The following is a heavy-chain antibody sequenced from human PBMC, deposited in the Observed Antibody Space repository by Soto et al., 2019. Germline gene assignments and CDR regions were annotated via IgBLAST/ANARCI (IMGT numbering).Heavy chain of an antibody. CDR3: ARLSSSGWYGWNY. D-gene: IGHD6-19*01. J-gene: IGHJ4*02. Sequence: SETLSLTCTVSGGSISSSSYYWGWIRQPPGKGLEWIGSIYYSGSTYYNPSLKSRVTISVDTSKNQFSLKLSSVTAADTAVYYCARLSSSGWYGWNYWGQGTLVNVSS. CDR2: IYYSGST. CDR1: GGSISSSSYY. V-gene: IGHV4-39*01.